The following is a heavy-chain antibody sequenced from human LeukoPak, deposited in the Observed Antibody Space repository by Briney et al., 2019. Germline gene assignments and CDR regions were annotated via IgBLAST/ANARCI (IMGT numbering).Heavy chain of an antibody. D-gene: IGHD3-9*01. J-gene: IGHJ3*02. CDR3: ARFGYFDWYLMAFDI. CDR1: GFAFDDYA. Sequence: GGSLRLSCAASGFAFDDYAMHWVRQAPGKGLEWVSGISWNSGSIGYADSVKGRFTISRDNSKNTLYPQMNSLRADDTAVYYCARFGYFDWYLMAFDIWGQGTMVTVSS. V-gene: IGHV3-9*01. CDR2: ISWNSGSI.